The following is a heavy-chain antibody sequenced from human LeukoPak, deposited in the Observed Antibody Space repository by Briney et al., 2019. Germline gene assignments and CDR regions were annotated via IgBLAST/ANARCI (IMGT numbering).Heavy chain of an antibody. D-gene: IGHD2-15*01. V-gene: IGHV1-3*03. J-gene: IGHJ5*02. CDR3: AREGMVVAARDKHWFDP. CDR2: INAGNCNT. Sequence: GSGVTVSCKASGYTFTSYAMHWVRQAPGQRLEGMGWINAGNCNTKYSQEFQGRVTIIRGKSASTAHTELGSLRSEDMPVYYCAREGMVVAARDKHWFDPWGQATLATVSS. CDR1: GYTFTSYA.